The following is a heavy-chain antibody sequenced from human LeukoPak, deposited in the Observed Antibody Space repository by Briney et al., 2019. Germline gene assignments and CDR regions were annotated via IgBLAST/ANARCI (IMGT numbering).Heavy chain of an antibody. CDR2: IYHSGST. CDR3: VRDRELFY. Sequence: TSGTLSLTCAVSGGSISSTNWWSWVRQSPGKGLEWIGEIYHSGSTNYNPSLKSRVTISVDTSKNQFSLKLSSVTAADTAVYYCVRDRELFYWGQGTLVTVSS. V-gene: IGHV4-4*02. CDR1: GGSISSTNW. D-gene: IGHD1-7*01. J-gene: IGHJ4*02.